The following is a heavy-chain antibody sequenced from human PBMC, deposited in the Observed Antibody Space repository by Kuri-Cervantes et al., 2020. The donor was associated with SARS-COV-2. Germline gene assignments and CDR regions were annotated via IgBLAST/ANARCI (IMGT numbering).Heavy chain of an antibody. V-gene: IGHV1-18*01. Sequence: ASVKVSCKASGHTFTSYGISWVRPAPGQELEWMGWISAYNGNTNYAQKLQGRVTMTTDTSTSTAYMELRSLRSDDTAVYYCARGPSGWFGEFLFDYWGQGTLVTVSS. CDR3: ARGPSGWFGEFLFDY. J-gene: IGHJ4*02. CDR1: GHTFTSYG. D-gene: IGHD3-10*01. CDR2: ISAYNGNT.